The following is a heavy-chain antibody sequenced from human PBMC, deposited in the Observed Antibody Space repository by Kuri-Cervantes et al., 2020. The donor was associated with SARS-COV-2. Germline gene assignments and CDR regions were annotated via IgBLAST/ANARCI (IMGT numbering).Heavy chain of an antibody. CDR1: GVSVTGGTYY. J-gene: IGHJ4*02. CDR3: AREMIWYDFWSGYSCYFDY. V-gene: IGHV4-61*02. CDR2: IYTSGST. Sequence: LRLSCAVSGVSVTGGTYYWAWIRQPAGKGLEWIGRIYTSGSTNYNPSLRSRVTMSVDMSKNQFSLKLSSVTAADTAVYYCAREMIWYDFWSGYSCYFDYWGQGTLVTVSS. D-gene: IGHD3-3*01.